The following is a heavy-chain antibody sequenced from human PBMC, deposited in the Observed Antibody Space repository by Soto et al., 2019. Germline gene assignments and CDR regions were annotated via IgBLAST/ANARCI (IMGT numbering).Heavy chain of an antibody. CDR2: INAGNGNT. CDR3: ARLTGTTGFLTLYYFDY. D-gene: IGHD1-7*01. Sequence: GASVKVSCKASGYTFTSYAMHWVRQAPGQRLEWMGWINAGNGNTKYSQKFQGRVTITRDTSASTAYMELSSLRSEDTAVYYCARLTGTTGFLTLYYFDYWGQGTLVTVSS. J-gene: IGHJ4*02. V-gene: IGHV1-3*01. CDR1: GYTFTSYA.